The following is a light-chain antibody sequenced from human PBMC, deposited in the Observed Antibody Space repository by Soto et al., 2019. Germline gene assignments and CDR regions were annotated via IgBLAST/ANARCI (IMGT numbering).Light chain of an antibody. V-gene: IGLV1-40*01. CDR2: GNS. CDR1: SSNIGAGYN. Sequence: QSVLTQPPSVSGAPGXXXXISCTGSSSNIGAGYNVHWYQQLPGTAPKLLIYGNSNRPSGVPDRFSGSKSGTSASLAITGLQAEDEADYYCQSYDSSLSGWVFGGGTQLTVL. J-gene: IGLJ3*02. CDR3: QSYDSSLSGWV.